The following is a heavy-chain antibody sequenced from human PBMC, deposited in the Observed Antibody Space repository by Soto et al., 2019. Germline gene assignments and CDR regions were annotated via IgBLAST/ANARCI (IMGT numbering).Heavy chain of an antibody. Sequence: AASVKASCKTSGYAFPHYVINWVRQAPGHGLEWMGFSTHTGNTNYAQNFQGRVVLTTDTSTSTAYMEVTSLTSDDTAVYYCARSGEHPLDYWGQGTPVTVSS. D-gene: IGHD1-26*01. CDR3: ARSGEHPLDY. V-gene: IGHV1-18*01. CDR2: STHTGNT. J-gene: IGHJ4*02. CDR1: GYAFPHYV.